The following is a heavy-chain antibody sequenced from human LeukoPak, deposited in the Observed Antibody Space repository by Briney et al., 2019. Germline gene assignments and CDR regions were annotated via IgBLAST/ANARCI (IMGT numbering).Heavy chain of an antibody. J-gene: IGHJ4*02. CDR3: ARGAGSSGYFDY. D-gene: IGHD3-22*01. CDR2: ISYDGSNK. CDR1: GFTFSSYA. V-gene: IGHV3-30-3*01. Sequence: GGSLRLSCAASGFTFSSYAMSWVRQAPGKGLEWVAVISYDGSNKYYADSVKGRFTISRDNSKNTLYLQMNSLRAEDTAVYYCARGAGSSGYFDYWGQGTLVTVPS.